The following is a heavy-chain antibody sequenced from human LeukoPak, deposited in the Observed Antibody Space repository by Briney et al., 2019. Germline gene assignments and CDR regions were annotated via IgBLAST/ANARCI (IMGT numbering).Heavy chain of an antibody. D-gene: IGHD5-18*01. CDR1: GGSISSSSYY. V-gene: IGHV4-39*07. J-gene: IGHJ4*02. Sequence: SETLSLTCTVSGGSISSSSYYWGWIRQPPGKGLEWIGSIYYSGSTYYNPSLKSRVTISVDTSKNQFSLKLSSVTAADTALYYCARDPTAMVTLFGDWGQGTLVTVSS. CDR3: ARDPTAMVTLFGD. CDR2: IYYSGST.